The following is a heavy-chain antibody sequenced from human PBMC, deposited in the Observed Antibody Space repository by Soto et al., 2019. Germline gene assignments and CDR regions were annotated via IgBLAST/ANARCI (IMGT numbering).Heavy chain of an antibody. J-gene: IGHJ3*02. CDR3: ARETAKGDYDFWSGYRANAFDI. V-gene: IGHV1-69*13. Sequence: SVKVSCKASGCTFSSYAISWVRQAPGQGLEWMGGIIPIFGTANYAQKFQGRVTITADESTSTAYMELRSLRSEDTAVYYCARETAKGDYDFWSGYRANAFDIWGQGTMVTVSS. D-gene: IGHD3-3*01. CDR1: GCTFSSYA. CDR2: IIPIFGTA.